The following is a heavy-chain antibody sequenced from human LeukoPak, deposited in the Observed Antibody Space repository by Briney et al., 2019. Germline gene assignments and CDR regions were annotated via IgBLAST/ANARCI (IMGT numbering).Heavy chain of an antibody. CDR1: GGSIFSYY. D-gene: IGHD3-22*01. Sequence: SETLSLTCTVSGGSIFSYYWNWIRQPPGKGLEWTGYIYSNGITNYSPSLRSRGTISIATSKNQFSLRLRSVTAADTAIYYCARRAYYDSSGYYPTSGYFDLWGRGTLVTVSS. V-gene: IGHV4-4*08. CDR3: ARRAYYDSSGYYPTSGYFDL. CDR2: IYSNGIT. J-gene: IGHJ2*01.